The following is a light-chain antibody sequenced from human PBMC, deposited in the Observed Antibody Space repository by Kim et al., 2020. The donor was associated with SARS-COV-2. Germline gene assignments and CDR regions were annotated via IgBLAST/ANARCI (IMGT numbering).Light chain of an antibody. J-gene: IGLJ1*01. Sequence: QSALTQPRSVSGSPGQSVAISCTGTSNDVGGYNYVSWYQHHPDKAPKLMIHDVTKRPSGVPDRFSGSKSGNTASLTISGLQTEDEAEYYCCSAAGNNIYYVFGTGTQLTVL. CDR1: SNDVGGYNY. CDR3: CSAAGNNIYYV. V-gene: IGLV2-11*01. CDR2: DVT.